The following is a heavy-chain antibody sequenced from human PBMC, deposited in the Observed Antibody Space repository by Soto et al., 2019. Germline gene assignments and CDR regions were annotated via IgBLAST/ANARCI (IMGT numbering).Heavy chain of an antibody. CDR1: GFTFSNYV. D-gene: IGHD3-22*01. V-gene: IGHV3-33*01. CDR3: ARGNFYEPSAYFSSYYFDS. CDR2: IWDDGSNK. J-gene: IGHJ4*02. Sequence: QVQLVESGGRVVQPGRSLRLSCGMSGFTFSNYVMNWVRQAPGRGLEGVALIWDDGSNKYYTDSVQGRFSISRDNSKGTLYLQMDSLRAEDTAVYYCARGNFYEPSAYFSSYYFDSWGQGTLVTVST.